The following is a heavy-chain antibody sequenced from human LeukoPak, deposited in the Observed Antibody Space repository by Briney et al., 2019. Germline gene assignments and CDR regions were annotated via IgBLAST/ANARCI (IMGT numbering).Heavy chain of an antibody. CDR3: ARQGLRGRYYYFDY. J-gene: IGHJ4*02. D-gene: IGHD3-10*01. CDR1: GDSISSSSCY. V-gene: IGHV4-39*01. CDR2: IYYSGST. Sequence: SETLSLTCTVSGDSISSSSCYWGWIRQPPGKGLEWIATIYYSGSTYYNPSLKSRVTISVDTSKSQFSLNLSSVTAADTAVYYCARQGLRGRYYYFDYWGQGTLVTVSS.